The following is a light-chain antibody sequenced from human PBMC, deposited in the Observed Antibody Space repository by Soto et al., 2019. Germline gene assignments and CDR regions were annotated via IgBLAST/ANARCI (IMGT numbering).Light chain of an antibody. Sequence: EIVLTQSPVTLSLSPGERATLSCRASQSVRTYLAWYQVKPGQAPRLLIYDASSRASGVPARFSGSGSGTDFTLTISSLEPEDFALYYCQQRNSWPPITFGQGTQL. J-gene: IGKJ5*01. CDR3: QQRNSWPPIT. V-gene: IGKV3-11*01. CDR1: QSVRTY. CDR2: DAS.